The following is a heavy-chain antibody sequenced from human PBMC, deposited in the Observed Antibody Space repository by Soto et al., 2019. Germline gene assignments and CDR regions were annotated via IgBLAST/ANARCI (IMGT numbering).Heavy chain of an antibody. CDR2: IIPLFATS. Sequence: SVKVSCKASGGTFRNYAITCVLQAPGPGLEWVGGIIPLFATSNDAQKFLGRLTFGAVESAGKAYMELRSLRSEDLGVYYCAAVIPHTPHNRPHYFDHWGQGTLVTVSS. CDR3: AAVIPHTPHNRPHYFDH. J-gene: IGHJ4*02. V-gene: IGHV1-69*13. CDR1: GGTFRNYA. D-gene: IGHD6-19*01.